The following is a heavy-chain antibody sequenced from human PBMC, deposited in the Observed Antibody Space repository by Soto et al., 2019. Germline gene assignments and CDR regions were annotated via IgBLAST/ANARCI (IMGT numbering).Heavy chain of an antibody. D-gene: IGHD3-22*01. CDR2: IYYTGST. CDR3: ARRNYYDTSGYFDY. Sequence: SETLSLTCSVSGGSISSSSYFWGWIRQPPGKGLESIGSIYYTGSTFYNPSLKSRVTISVDTSKNQFSLTLSSVTAADTAVYYCARRNYYDTSGYFDYWGQGSMGT. J-gene: IGHJ4*01. V-gene: IGHV4-39*01. CDR1: GGSISSSSYF.